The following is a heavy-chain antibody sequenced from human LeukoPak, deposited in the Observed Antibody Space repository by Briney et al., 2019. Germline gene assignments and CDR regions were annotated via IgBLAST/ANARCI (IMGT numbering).Heavy chain of an antibody. CDR1: GFNVNNTW. CDR3: YTSITDY. D-gene: IGHD2-21*01. Sequence: GGSLRLSCAASGFNVNNTWMSWVRQAPGKGLEWVGRIRSKIDGGATDYAAPVKGRFTISRDDSKNTLYLQINSLKIEDTAMYYCYTSITDYWGQGTLVTVSS. V-gene: IGHV3-15*07. CDR2: IRSKIDGGAT. J-gene: IGHJ4*02.